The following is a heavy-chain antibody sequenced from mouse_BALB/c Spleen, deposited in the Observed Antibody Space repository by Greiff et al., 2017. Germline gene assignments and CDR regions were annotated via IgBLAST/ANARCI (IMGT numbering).Heavy chain of an antibody. CDR1: GFTFSSYA. Sequence: EVKLMESGGGLVKPGGSLKLSCAASGFTFSSYAMSWVRQSPEKRLEWVAEISSGGSYTYYPDTVTGRFTISRDNDKNTLYLEMSSLRSEDTAMYYCARDRYDGAMDYWGQGTSVTVSS. D-gene: IGHD2-14*01. J-gene: IGHJ4*01. V-gene: IGHV5-9-4*01. CDR3: ARDRYDGAMDY. CDR2: ISSGGSYT.